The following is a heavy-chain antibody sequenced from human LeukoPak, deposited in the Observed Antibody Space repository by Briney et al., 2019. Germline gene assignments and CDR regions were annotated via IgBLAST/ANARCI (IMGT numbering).Heavy chain of an antibody. CDR1: GFIFSGYE. CDR3: ARDSVTMIQLDN. D-gene: IGHD3-22*01. Sequence: GGSLRLSCAASGFIFSGYEMNWVRQAPGKGLEWVSYISSGGNIIYYADSVKGRFTISRDNAKNSLFLQMNSLRAEDTAVYYCARDSVTMIQLDNWGQGTLVTVSS. V-gene: IGHV3-48*03. CDR2: ISSGGNII. J-gene: IGHJ4*02.